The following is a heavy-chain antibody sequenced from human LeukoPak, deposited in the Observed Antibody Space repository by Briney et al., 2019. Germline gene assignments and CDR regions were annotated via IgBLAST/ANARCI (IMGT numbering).Heavy chain of an antibody. Sequence: PSETLSLTCSVSGDSISSSNYHWGWIRQPPGKGLEWIGSTYYSGSTYHNPSLKSRLTISVDMSKNQFSLKLSSVTAADTAVYYCASSVAVSPSGYYGMDVWGQGTTVTVS. V-gene: IGHV4-39*01. CDR1: GDSISSSNYH. CDR2: TYYSGST. CDR3: ASSVAVSPSGYYGMDV. J-gene: IGHJ6*02. D-gene: IGHD6-19*01.